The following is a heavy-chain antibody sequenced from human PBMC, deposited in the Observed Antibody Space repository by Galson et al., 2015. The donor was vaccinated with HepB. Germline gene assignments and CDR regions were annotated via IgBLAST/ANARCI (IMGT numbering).Heavy chain of an antibody. CDR2: ISSTSNTI. CDR3: ARYDYGFDY. D-gene: IGHD4-17*01. J-gene: IGHJ4*02. CDR1: GFTFSTYS. Sequence: SLRLSCAASGFTFSTYSMIWVRQAPGKGLEWVSYISSTSNTIYYADSVKGRFTISRDNAKNSLYLQMNSLRAEDTAVYYCARYDYGFDYWGQGTLVTVSS. V-gene: IGHV3-48*01.